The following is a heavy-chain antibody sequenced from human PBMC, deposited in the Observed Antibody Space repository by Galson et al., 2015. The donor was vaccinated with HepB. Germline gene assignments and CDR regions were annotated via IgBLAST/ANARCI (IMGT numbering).Heavy chain of an antibody. CDR2: ITWNGGST. J-gene: IGHJ4*02. Sequence: SLRLSCAASGFTFSNYGMNWVRQAPGKGLEWVSGITWNGGSTYYAGSVKGRFTISRDNSKNTLYLQMNSLRAEDTAVYYCAKDLGWAYFGYWGQGTLVTVSS. CDR1: GFTFSNYG. V-gene: IGHV3-23*01. CDR3: AKDLGWAYFGY. D-gene: IGHD2-21*01.